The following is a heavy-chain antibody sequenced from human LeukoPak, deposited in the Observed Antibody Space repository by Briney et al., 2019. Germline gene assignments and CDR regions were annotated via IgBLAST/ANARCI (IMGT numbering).Heavy chain of an antibody. V-gene: IGHV4-38-2*01. CDR1: GYSFTSGHY. CDR2: MYYSGNT. Sequence: PSETLSLTCSVSGYSFTSGHYWGWIRQPPGKGLEWIGSMYYSGNTDYNPSLKSRVTISVDTSKNQFSLKVNSVTAADTAVYYCARTLGWASSRYPFDGWGQGTLVTVSS. D-gene: IGHD3-16*02. CDR3: ARTLGWASSRYPFDG. J-gene: IGHJ4*02.